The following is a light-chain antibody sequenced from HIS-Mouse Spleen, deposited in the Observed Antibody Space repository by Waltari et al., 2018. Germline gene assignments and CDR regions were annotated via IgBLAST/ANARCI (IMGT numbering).Light chain of an antibody. CDR1: QSVSSSY. CDR2: GAS. CDR3: QQYGSSPPVT. J-gene: IGKJ4*01. V-gene: IGKV3-20*01. Sequence: VLTQSPGTLSLSPWERATLSCRASQSVSSSYLAWYQQKPGQAPRLLIYGASSRATGIPDRFCGSGSGTDFTLAISRLEPEDFAVYYCQQYGSSPPVTFGGGTKVEIK.